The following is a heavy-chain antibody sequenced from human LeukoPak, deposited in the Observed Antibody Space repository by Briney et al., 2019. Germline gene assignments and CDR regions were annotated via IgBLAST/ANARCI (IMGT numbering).Heavy chain of an antibody. D-gene: IGHD1-26*01. CDR3: ARAYYQGDAFDI. CDR2: IYYSGST. Sequence: SETLSLTCTVSRGSISSYYWSWIRQPPGKGLEWIGYIYYSGSTNYNPSLKSRVTISVDTSKNQFSLRLSSVTAADTAVYYCARAYYQGDAFDIWGQGTMVTVSS. V-gene: IGHV4-59*01. J-gene: IGHJ3*02. CDR1: RGSISSYY.